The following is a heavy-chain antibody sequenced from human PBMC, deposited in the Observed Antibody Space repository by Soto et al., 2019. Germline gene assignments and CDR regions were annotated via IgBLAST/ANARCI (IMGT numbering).Heavy chain of an antibody. V-gene: IGHV1-3*05. CDR2: INAGNSET. Sequence: QVHLVQSGAEEKKPGASVKVTCRTSGYTFSTSGVHWVRQAPGQRLEWMGWINAGNSETKYSQKFQGRVTMTRDTYASTAYMELSSLTYEDTAVYYCAREVYGGNIYFDYWGQGSLVTVSS. CDR1: GYTFSTSG. D-gene: IGHD4-17*01. CDR3: AREVYGGNIYFDY. J-gene: IGHJ4*02.